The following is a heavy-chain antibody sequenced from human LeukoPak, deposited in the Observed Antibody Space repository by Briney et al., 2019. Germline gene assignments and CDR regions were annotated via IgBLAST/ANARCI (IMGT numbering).Heavy chain of an antibody. D-gene: IGHD3-9*01. J-gene: IGHJ4*02. CDR2: ITGGGSGI. V-gene: IGHV3-23*01. Sequence: GGSLRLSCAASGFTFSNYAMSWVRQAPGKGLEWVSAITGGGSGIYYADSMKSRFTISRDNSKNTLYLQINSLRAEDTAVYYCAKWGDYGVLTGYYVSDYWGQGTLVTVSS. CDR1: GFTFSNYA. CDR3: AKWGDYGVLTGYYVSDY.